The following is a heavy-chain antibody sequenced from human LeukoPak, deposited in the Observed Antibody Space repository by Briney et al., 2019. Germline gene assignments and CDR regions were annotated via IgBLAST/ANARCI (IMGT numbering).Heavy chain of an antibody. J-gene: IGHJ4*02. CDR1: GYTFTSYY. Sequence: ASVKVSCKASGYTFTSYYMHWVRQAPGQGLEWTGIINPSGGSTSYAQKFQGRVTMTRDTSTSTVYMELSSLRSEDTAVYYCARGGYYYDSSGPLDYWGQGTLVTVSS. D-gene: IGHD3-22*01. CDR2: INPSGGST. CDR3: ARGGYYYDSSGPLDY. V-gene: IGHV1-46*01.